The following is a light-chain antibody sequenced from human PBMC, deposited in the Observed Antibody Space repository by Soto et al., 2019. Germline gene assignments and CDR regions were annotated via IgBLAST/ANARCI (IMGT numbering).Light chain of an antibody. CDR3: SSYTTSNTWV. V-gene: IGLV2-14*01. CDR1: SNDVGAFNY. J-gene: IGLJ3*02. Sequence: QSALTQPASVSGSPGQSITISCTGSSNDVGAFNYVSWYRQPPGEAPKVLIRGVSYRPPGVSIRFSASKSANTASLTISGLQAEDEAVYYCSSYTTSNTWVFGGGTKLTVL. CDR2: GVS.